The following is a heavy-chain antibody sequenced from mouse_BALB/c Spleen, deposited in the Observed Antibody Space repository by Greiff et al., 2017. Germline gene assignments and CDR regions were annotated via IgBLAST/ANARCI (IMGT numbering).Heavy chain of an antibody. CDR3: ARRITTATYYYAMDY. CDR2: ISYSGST. V-gene: IGHV3-2*02. D-gene: IGHD1-2*01. CDR1: GYSITSDYA. J-gene: IGHJ4*01. Sequence: EVMLVESGPGLVKPSQSLSLTCTVTGYSITSDYAWNWIRQFPGNKLEWMGYISYSGSTSYNPSLKSRISITRDTSKNQFFLQLNSVTTEDTATYYCARRITTATYYYAMDYWGQGTSVTVSS.